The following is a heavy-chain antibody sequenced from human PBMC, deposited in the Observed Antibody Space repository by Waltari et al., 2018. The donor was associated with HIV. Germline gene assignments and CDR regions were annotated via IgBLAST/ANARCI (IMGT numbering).Heavy chain of an antibody. CDR3: ARDSQAANDSLDC. CDR1: GFRFSVYG. J-gene: IGHJ4*02. V-gene: IGHV3-33*01. Sequence: QVQLVESGGGVVQSGRSLRLSCAASGFRFSVYGMHWVRQAPGKVLECVSAIWPDGSITDYFDSVKGRFTISRDNSKKTLYLEMNSLRAEDTALYFCARDSQAANDSLDCWGQGTLVTVSS. D-gene: IGHD3-16*01. CDR2: IWPDGSIT.